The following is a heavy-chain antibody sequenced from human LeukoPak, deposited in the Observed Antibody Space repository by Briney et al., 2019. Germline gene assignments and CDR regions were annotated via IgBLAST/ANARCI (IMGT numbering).Heavy chain of an antibody. CDR3: ARGPGLLWFGELGY. J-gene: IGHJ4*02. V-gene: IGHV3-48*04. Sequence: GGSLRLSCAASGFTFSSYGMSWVRQAPGKGLEWVSAISGSGSTIYYADSVKGRFTISRDNAKNSLYLQMNSLRAEDTAVYYCARGPGLLWFGELGYWGQGTLVTVSS. CDR2: ISGSGSTI. CDR1: GFTFSSYG. D-gene: IGHD3-10*01.